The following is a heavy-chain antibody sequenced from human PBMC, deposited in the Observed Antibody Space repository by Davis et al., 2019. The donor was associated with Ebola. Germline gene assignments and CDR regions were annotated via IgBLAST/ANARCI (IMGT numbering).Heavy chain of an antibody. CDR2: ISSSTSTI. Sequence: PGGSLRLSCAASGFTFSGYSMNWVRQAPGKGLDWVSYISSSTSTIYYADSVKGRFTISRDNAKNSLYLQMNSLRAEDTAVYYCVRDRDYDILTGYLPVPGYYYYGMDVWGKGTTVTVSS. CDR3: VRDRDYDILTGYLPVPGYYYYGMDV. V-gene: IGHV3-48*01. D-gene: IGHD3-9*01. J-gene: IGHJ6*04. CDR1: GFTFSGYS.